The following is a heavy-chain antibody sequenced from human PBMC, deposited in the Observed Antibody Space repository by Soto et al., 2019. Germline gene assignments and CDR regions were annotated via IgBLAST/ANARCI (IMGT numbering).Heavy chain of an antibody. CDR3: ARGPRRHYYGSGSYYLYYFDY. CDR1: GGSISSGGYS. J-gene: IGHJ4*02. CDR2: IYHSGST. D-gene: IGHD3-10*01. V-gene: IGHV4-30-2*01. Sequence: SETLSLTCAVSGGSISSGGYSWSWIRQPPGKGLEWIGYIYHSGSTYYNPSLKSRVTISVDTSKNQFSLKLSSVTAADTAVYYCARGPRRHYYGSGSYYLYYFDYWGQGTLVTVSS.